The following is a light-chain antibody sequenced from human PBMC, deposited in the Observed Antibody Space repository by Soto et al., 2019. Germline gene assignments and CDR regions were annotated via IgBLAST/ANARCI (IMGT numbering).Light chain of an antibody. CDR3: QQYGRT. J-gene: IGKJ1*01. Sequence: EIVMTQYPDTLSVSPGETVTLTCRASHSVRTNLAWYQHKPGQSPRLLXYGASNRATGFPARFSGSGAGTEFTLTISDVQPEDFAVYFCQQYGRTFGQGTKVDIK. V-gene: IGKV3-15*01. CDR1: HSVRTN. CDR2: GAS.